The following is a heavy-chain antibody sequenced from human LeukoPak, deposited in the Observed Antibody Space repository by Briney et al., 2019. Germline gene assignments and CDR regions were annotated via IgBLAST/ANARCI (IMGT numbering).Heavy chain of an antibody. D-gene: IGHD6-6*01. Sequence: ASVRVSCKASGYTFTGYYMHWVRQAPGQGLEWMGWIDPDSGGTDYTQKFQGRVTMTRDMSITTAYMDLRRLRSDDTAVYYCARVQLARSPHDAFDIWGQGTMVTVSS. J-gene: IGHJ3*02. CDR1: GYTFTGYY. CDR2: IDPDSGGT. V-gene: IGHV1-2*02. CDR3: ARVQLARSPHDAFDI.